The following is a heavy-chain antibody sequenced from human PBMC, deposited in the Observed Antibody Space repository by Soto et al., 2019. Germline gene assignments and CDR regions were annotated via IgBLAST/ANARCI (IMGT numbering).Heavy chain of an antibody. CDR2: IYYRGNT. CDR3: ARLEGLATISYYFDY. Sequence: QLQLQESGPGLVKPSETLSLTCSVSGDSINSDKYYWGWIRQPPGKGLEWIGSIYYRGNTYYNPSLQTRVTISLDKPKSQFSLKLNSVTAADSAVYFCARLEGLATISYYFDYWGQGTLVTVSS. CDR1: GDSINSDKYY. V-gene: IGHV4-39*01. D-gene: IGHD3-9*01. J-gene: IGHJ4*02.